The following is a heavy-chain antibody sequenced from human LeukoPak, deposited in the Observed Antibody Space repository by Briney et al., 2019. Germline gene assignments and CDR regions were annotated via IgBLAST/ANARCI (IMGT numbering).Heavy chain of an antibody. V-gene: IGHV3-23*01. CDR3: AKGGHCRSTSCLACFDP. CDR1: GFTFNSYA. CDR2: ISVSGGST. Sequence: PGGSLRLSCAASGFTFNSYAMCWVRQAPGEGLEWVSAISVSGGSTYYADSVKGRFAISRDNSKNTLYLQMHCLRAEDTAVYYCAKGGHCRSTSCLACFDPRGQGTLVTVSS. D-gene: IGHD2-2*01. J-gene: IGHJ5*02.